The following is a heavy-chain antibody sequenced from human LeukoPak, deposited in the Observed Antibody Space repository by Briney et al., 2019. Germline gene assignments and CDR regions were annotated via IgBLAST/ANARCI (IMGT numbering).Heavy chain of an antibody. V-gene: IGHV6-1*01. CDR1: GDSVSSNSAA. CDR2: TYYRSKWYT. J-gene: IGHJ6*03. D-gene: IGHD1-26*01. Sequence: SQTLSLTCAISGDSVSSNSAAWNWIRQSPSRGLEWLGRTYYRSKWYTDYAVSVKSRITINPDTSKNQFSLQLNSVTPEDTAVYYCARMKRELLLSYYYYYMDVWGKGTTVTVSS. CDR3: ARMKRELLLSYYYYYMDV.